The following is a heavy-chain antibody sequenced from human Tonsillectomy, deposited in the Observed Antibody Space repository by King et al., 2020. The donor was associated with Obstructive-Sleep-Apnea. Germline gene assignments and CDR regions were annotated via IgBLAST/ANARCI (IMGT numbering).Heavy chain of an antibody. J-gene: IGHJ4*02. CDR1: GFTFSTYS. CDR2: ISSSSSTI. Sequence: VQLVESGGGLVQPGGSLRLSCAASGFTFSTYSMNWVRQAPGKGLEWVSYISSSSSTIYYADSVKGRFTISRDNAKNSLYLQMNSLRGEDTAVYYCARAPMNQPLSGFGELWGQGTLVTVSS. V-gene: IGHV3-48*04. CDR3: ARAPMNQPLSGFGEL. D-gene: IGHD3-10*01.